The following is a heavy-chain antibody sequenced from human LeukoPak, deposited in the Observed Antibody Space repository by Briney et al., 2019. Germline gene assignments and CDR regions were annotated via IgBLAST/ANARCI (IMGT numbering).Heavy chain of an antibody. Sequence: GGSLRLSCAASGFTFITYAMSWVRQAPGKELEWVSTIGGSGGSTYYADSVKGRLTISRDNSKNTLYLQMNSLRAEDTAIYYCVSTVTTSYGMDVWGQGTTVTVSS. CDR1: GFTFITYA. V-gene: IGHV3-23*01. J-gene: IGHJ6*02. D-gene: IGHD4-11*01. CDR3: VSTVTTSYGMDV. CDR2: IGGSGGST.